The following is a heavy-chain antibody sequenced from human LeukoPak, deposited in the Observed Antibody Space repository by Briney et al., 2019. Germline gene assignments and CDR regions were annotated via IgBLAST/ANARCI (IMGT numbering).Heavy chain of an antibody. J-gene: IGHJ5*02. CDR2: IYSGGST. V-gene: IGHV3-66*01. CDR1: GFTFSSYY. CDR3: ARAKYSA. D-gene: IGHD5-18*01. Sequence: GGSLRLSCAAAGFTFSSYYMSWVRQAPGKGLEWVSVIYSGGSTYYADSVKGRFTISRDNSKNTLYLQMNSLRAEDTAVYYCARAKYSAWGQGTLVTVSS.